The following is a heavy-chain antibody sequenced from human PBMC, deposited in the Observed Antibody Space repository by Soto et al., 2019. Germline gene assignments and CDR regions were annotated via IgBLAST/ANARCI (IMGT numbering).Heavy chain of an antibody. J-gene: IGHJ1*01. CDR2: ISAYNGNT. CDR1: GYTLTNFG. D-gene: IGHD3-22*01. V-gene: IGHV1-18*01. CDR3: SRERDDSRWSSAEYIHH. Sequence: ASVKVSCKDSGYTLTNFGIHWVRQDHGQGLEWMGWISAYNGNTNYAHRLQGRVTMTTDTPTITAYMELRXLRSDDTALYYCSRERDDSRWSSAEYIHHRPQRNLVTVSS.